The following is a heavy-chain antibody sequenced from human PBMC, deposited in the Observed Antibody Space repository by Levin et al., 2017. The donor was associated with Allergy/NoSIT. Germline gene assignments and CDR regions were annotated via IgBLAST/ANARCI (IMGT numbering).Heavy chain of an antibody. CDR1: GFTFSNAW. J-gene: IGHJ4*02. CDR2: INEDGSRK. V-gene: IGHV3-7*01. Sequence: GGSLRLSCAASGFTFSNAWMGWVRQAPGKGLEWMANINEDGSRKYDSDSVKGRFTISRDNAKNSVFLQLNSLRVEDTAIYYCVGNLGHWGQGALVTVSS. D-gene: IGHD7-27*01. CDR3: VGNLGH.